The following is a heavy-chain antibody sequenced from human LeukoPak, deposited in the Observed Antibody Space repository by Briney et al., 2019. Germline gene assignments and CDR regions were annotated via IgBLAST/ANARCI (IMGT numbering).Heavy chain of an antibody. J-gene: IGHJ4*02. CDR3: ARASRLGELSLGY. V-gene: IGHV4-61*01. Sequence: PSETLSLTCTVSGGSVSSGSYYWIWIRQPPGKGLEWIGYIYYSGSTNYNPSLKSRVTISVDTSKNQFSLKLSSVTAADTAVYYCARASRLGELSLGYWGQGTLVTVSS. CDR1: GGSVSSGSYY. D-gene: IGHD3-16*02. CDR2: IYYSGST.